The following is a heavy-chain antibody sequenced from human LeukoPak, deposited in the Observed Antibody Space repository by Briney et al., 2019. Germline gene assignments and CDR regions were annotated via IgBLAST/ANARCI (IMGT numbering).Heavy chain of an antibody. CDR1: GGSISNGSYY. J-gene: IGHJ4*02. D-gene: IGHD5-18*01. CDR2: IYYSGST. V-gene: IGHV4-39*01. Sequence: SETLSLTCTVSGGSISNGSYYWGWIRQPPEKGLEWIGSIYYSGSTYYNPSLKSRVTISVDTSKNQFSLKLTSVTAADTAVYYCARWGYLYYFDYWGQGTLVTVSS. CDR3: ARWGYLYYFDY.